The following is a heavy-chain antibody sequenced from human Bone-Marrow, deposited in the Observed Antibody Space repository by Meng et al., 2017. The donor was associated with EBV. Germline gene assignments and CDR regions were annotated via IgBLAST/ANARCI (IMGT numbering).Heavy chain of an antibody. CDR3: AKSSSSTPGVVDS. V-gene: IGHV4-61*01. D-gene: IGHD6-6*01. Sequence: GQLQEAGPGLVKPSETLSLTCTVYGASVSGGTFHWSWIRQPPGKELEWIGYIYDGGTTIYNPSLKSRVTIFLDTSRNQFSLGLRSVTTADTAVYYCAKSSSSTPGVVDSWGQGTLVTVSS. CDR1: GASVSGGTFH. J-gene: IGHJ4*02. CDR2: IYDGGTT.